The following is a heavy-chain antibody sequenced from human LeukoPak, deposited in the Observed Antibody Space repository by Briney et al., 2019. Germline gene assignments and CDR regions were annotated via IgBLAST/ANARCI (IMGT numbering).Heavy chain of an antibody. CDR3: AREAIATAFDY. J-gene: IGHJ4*02. Sequence: SETLSLTCTVSGGSISSGDYYWSWIRQPPGKGLEWIGYIHYSGSTYYNPSLKSRVTISVDTSKNQFSLKLSSVTAADTAVYYCAREAIATAFDYWGQGTLVTVSS. V-gene: IGHV4-30-4*01. CDR1: GGSISSGDYY. CDR2: IHYSGST. D-gene: IGHD1-26*01.